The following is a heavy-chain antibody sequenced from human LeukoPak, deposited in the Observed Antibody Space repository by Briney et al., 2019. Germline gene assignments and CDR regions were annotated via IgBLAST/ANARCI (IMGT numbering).Heavy chain of an antibody. CDR2: ISHSGST. J-gene: IGHJ4*02. Sequence: SETLSLTCAVYGGSFNGYYWSWIRQPPGKGLEWIGEISHSGSTNYNPSLKSRVTISVDTSKNQFSLKLSSVTAADTAVYYCARESSSSWTIDYWGQGTLVTVSS. CDR1: GGSFNGYY. CDR3: ARESSSSWTIDY. V-gene: IGHV4-34*01. D-gene: IGHD6-13*01.